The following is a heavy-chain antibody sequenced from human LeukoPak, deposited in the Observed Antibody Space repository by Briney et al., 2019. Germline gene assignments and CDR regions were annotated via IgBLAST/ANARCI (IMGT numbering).Heavy chain of an antibody. CDR2: IYPRDGST. J-gene: IGHJ4*02. CDR1: GYTFTSSY. CDR3: ARDQEGFDY. V-gene: IGHV1-46*01. Sequence: ASVKVSCKASGYTFTSSYIHWVRQAPGQGLEWMGMIYPRDGSTSYAQKFQGRVTVTRDTSTRTVHMELSGLRSEDTAVYYCARDQEGFDYWGQGTLVTVSS.